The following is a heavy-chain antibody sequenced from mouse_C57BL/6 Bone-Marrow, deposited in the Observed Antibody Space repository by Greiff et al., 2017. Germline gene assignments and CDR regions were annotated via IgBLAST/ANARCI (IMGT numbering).Heavy chain of an antibody. CDR3: AWPPPCYDYDVWYFDV. D-gene: IGHD2-4*01. CDR2: ISSGSSTI. Sequence: EVQLVESGGGLVKPGGSLKLSCAASGFTFSDYGMHWVRQAPEKGLEWVAYISSGSSTIYYADTVKGRFTISRDNAKNTLFLQMTSLRSEDTAMYYCAWPPPCYDYDVWYFDVWGTGTTVTVSS. J-gene: IGHJ1*03. CDR1: GFTFSDYG. V-gene: IGHV5-17*01.